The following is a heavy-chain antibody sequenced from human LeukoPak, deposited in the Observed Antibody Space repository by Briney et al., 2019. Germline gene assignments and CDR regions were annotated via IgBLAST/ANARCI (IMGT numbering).Heavy chain of an antibody. CDR3: ARGWLAETTVVTPYNY. J-gene: IGHJ4*02. D-gene: IGHD4-23*01. CDR2: IIPIFGTA. V-gene: IGHV1-69*13. CDR1: GGSFSSHA. Sequence: GASVKVSCKASGGSFSSHAINWVRQAPGQGLEWMGGIIPIFGTANYAQKSQDRVTITAVESMSTVYMELSSLRSEDTAVYYCARGWLAETTVVTPYNYWGQGTLVTVSS.